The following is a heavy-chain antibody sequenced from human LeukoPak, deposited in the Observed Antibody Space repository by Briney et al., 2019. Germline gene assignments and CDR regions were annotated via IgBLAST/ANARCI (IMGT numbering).Heavy chain of an antibody. CDR3: AREGWLQLSGYFYL. Sequence: SETLCLTCAVYGVSFSGYSRSWIRQPPGKGLEWIWEINHSGSTNYNPSRKIPVSISIGTSKNQFSLKLSSVDAADTAVYYCAREGWLQLSGYFYLWGRGTLVTVSP. D-gene: IGHD5-24*01. CDR1: GVSFSGYS. V-gene: IGHV4-34*01. J-gene: IGHJ2*01. CDR2: INHSGST.